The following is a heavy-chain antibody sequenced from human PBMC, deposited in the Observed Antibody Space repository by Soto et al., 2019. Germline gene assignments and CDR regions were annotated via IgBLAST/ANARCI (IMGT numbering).Heavy chain of an antibody. D-gene: IGHD6-19*01. V-gene: IGHV3-23*01. CDR1: GFTFSTNA. CDR2: ISGSGGST. CDR3: EKHPIGWYDFDY. Sequence: EFQLLESGGGLVQPGGSLRLSCAASGFTFSTNAMSWVRQAPGKGLEWVSAISGSGGSTYYADSVKGRFTISRDNSKNKLYLQMNSLRAAATAVFYCEKHPIGWYDFDYWGQGTLVTVSS. J-gene: IGHJ4*02.